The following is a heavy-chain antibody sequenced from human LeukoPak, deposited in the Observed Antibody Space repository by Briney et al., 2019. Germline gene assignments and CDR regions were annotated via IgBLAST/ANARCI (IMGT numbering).Heavy chain of an antibody. V-gene: IGHV1-18*01. CDR2: ISAYNGNT. CDR1: GGTFNNAA. D-gene: IGHD3-22*01. CDR3: AREKEYYDSSGYPNWYFDL. Sequence: GASVKVSCKTSGGTFNNAAISWVRQAPGQGREWMGWISAYNGNTKYAQKLQGRVTMTTDPSASTAYMELRSLRSDDTAVYYCAREKEYYDSSGYPNWYFDLWGRGTLVTVPS. J-gene: IGHJ2*01.